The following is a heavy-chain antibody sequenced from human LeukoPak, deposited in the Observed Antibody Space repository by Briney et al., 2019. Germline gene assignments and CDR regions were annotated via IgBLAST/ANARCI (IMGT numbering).Heavy chain of an antibody. V-gene: IGHV3-30*18. J-gene: IGHJ3*02. CDR1: GFTFSSYG. CDR2: ISYDGSNK. Sequence: GGSLRLSCAASGFTFSSYGMHWVRQAPGKGLEWVAVISYDGSNKYYADSVKGRFTISRDNSKNTLYLQMNSLRAEDTAVYYCAKDQGGGDYGDYVGAFDIWGQGTMVTVSS. D-gene: IGHD4-17*01. CDR3: AKDQGGGDYGDYVGAFDI.